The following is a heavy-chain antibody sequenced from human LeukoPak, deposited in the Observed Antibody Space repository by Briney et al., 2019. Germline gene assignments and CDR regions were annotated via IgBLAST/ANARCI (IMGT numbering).Heavy chain of an antibody. V-gene: IGHV1-18*01. Sequence: GASVKVSCKASGGTFSSYAISWVRQAPGQGLEWMGWISGYNGYTYYAQKLQGRVTMTTDTSTSTAYMELRSLRYGDTAVYYCARGAVNRYNWNDDNFYYYYMDVWGKGTTVTISS. CDR2: ISGYNGYT. CDR3: ARGAVNRYNWNDDNFYYYYMDV. CDR1: GGTFSSYA. J-gene: IGHJ6*03. D-gene: IGHD1-1*01.